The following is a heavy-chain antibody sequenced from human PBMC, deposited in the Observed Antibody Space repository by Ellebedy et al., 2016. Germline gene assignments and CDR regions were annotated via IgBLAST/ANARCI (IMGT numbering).Heavy chain of an antibody. V-gene: IGHV3-30*18. J-gene: IGHJ4*02. CDR3: AKAKYYDSSGLIDY. D-gene: IGHD3-22*01. CDR1: GFTFSSYG. Sequence: GESLKISXAASGFTFSSYGMHWVRQAPGKGLEWVAVISYDGSNKYYADSVKGRFTISRDNSKNTLYLQMNSLRAEDTAVYYCAKAKYYDSSGLIDYWGQGTLVTVSS. CDR2: ISYDGSNK.